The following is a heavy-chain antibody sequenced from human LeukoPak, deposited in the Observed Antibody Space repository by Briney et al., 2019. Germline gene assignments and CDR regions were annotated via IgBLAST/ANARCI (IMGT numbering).Heavy chain of an antibody. CDR3: ARDPCSSTSCYAGWFDP. V-gene: IGHV3-48*02. CDR2: ISSSRSTR. CDR1: GFTFSSYS. D-gene: IGHD2-2*01. Sequence: GGTLRLSCAASGFTFSSYSMNWVRQAPGKGLEGVSYISSSRSTRYYADSVKGRFTIFRDNDKKSLYMEMKSLRDEDTAVYYCARDPCSSTSCYAGWFDPWGQGTLVTVSS. J-gene: IGHJ5*02.